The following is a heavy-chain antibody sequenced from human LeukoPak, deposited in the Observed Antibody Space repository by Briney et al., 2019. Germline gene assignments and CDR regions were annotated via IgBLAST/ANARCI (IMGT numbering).Heavy chain of an antibody. D-gene: IGHD4-23*01. V-gene: IGHV4-59*08. CDR3: ARISRVTTVVTPEFDY. CDR1: GGSISTYY. J-gene: IGHJ4*02. Sequence: SETLSLTCTVSGGSISTYYWSWIRQPPGKGLEWIGYIHYSGSTNYNPFLESRVTISVDTSKNQFSLKLTSVTAADTAVYYCARISRVTTVVTPEFDYWGQGTLVTVSS. CDR2: IHYSGST.